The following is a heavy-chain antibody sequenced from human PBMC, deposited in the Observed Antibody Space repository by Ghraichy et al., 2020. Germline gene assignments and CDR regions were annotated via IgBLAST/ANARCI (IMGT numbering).Heavy chain of an antibody. CDR1: GYTFTGYY. D-gene: IGHD3-16*01. CDR3: AMPWGDDWAVLGY. CDR2: INPNSGGT. J-gene: IGHJ4*02. Sequence: ASVKVSCKASGYTFTGYYMHWVRQAPGQGLEWMGWINPNSGGTNYAQKFQGRVTMTRDTSISTAYMELSRLRSDDTAVYYCAMPWGDDWAVLGYWGQGTLVTVSS. V-gene: IGHV1-2*02.